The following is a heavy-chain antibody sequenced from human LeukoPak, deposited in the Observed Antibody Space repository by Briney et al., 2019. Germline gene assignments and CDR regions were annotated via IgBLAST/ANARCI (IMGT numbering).Heavy chain of an antibody. D-gene: IGHD2-2*01. V-gene: IGHV4-39*01. CDR1: GGSISSSSYY. CDR3: ARSAAIGVNWFDP. J-gene: IGHJ5*02. Sequence: SETLSLTCTVSGGSISSSSYYWGWIRQPPGKGLEWIGSIYYSGSTHYNPSLKSRVTISVDTSKNQFSLKLSSVTAADTAVYYCARSAAIGVNWFDPWGQGTLVTVSS. CDR2: IYYSGST.